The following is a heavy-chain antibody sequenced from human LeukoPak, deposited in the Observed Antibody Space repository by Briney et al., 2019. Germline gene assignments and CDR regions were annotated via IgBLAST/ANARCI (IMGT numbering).Heavy chain of an antibody. CDR2: ISGSGGST. CDR3: AKGGVRAYYGMDV. Sequence: GGSLRLSCAASGFTFSSYAMSWVRQAPGKGLEWVSDISGSGGSTYYADSVKGRFTISRDNSKNTLYLQMNSLRAEDTAVYYCAKGGVRAYYGMDVWGKGTTVTVSS. D-gene: IGHD3-10*02. J-gene: IGHJ6*04. CDR1: GFTFSSYA. V-gene: IGHV3-23*01.